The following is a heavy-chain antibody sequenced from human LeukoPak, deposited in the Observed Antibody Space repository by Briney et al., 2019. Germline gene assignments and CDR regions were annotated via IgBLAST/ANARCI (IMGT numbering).Heavy chain of an antibody. CDR3: ARDHRGVRDYFDY. D-gene: IGHD3-10*01. V-gene: IGHV3-30-3*01. Sequence: GGSLRLSCAASGFIFSSYAMHWVRQAPGKGLEWVAVISYDGSNKYYADSVKGRFTSSRDNSKNTLYLQMNSLRAEDTAVYYCARDHRGVRDYFDYWGQGTLVTVSS. CDR2: ISYDGSNK. J-gene: IGHJ4*02. CDR1: GFIFSSYA.